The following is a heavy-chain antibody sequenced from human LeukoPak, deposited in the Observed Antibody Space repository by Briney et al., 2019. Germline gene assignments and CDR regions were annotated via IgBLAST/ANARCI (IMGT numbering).Heavy chain of an antibody. CDR2: IYYSGST. V-gene: IGHV4-59*01. CDR1: GGSISTYY. CDR3: ARGIAVAGPGGDYFDY. D-gene: IGHD6-19*01. J-gene: IGHJ4*02. Sequence: SETLSLTCTVSGGSISTYYWSWIRQPPGKGLEWIGNIYYSGSTNYNPSLKSRVTISVDTSKNQFSLKLSSVTAADTAVYYCARGIAVAGPGGDYFDYWGQGTLVTVSS.